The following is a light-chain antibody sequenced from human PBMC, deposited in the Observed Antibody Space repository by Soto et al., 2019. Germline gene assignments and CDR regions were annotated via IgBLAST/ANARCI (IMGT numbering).Light chain of an antibody. CDR3: QQYNNWPPPFT. CDR1: QSVTSSY. Sequence: EIVLTQYPGTLPLSPGERATLSCRASQSVTSSYLAWYQQKPGQAPRLLIYGASTRATGIPARFSGSGSGTEFTLTISSLQSEDFAVYYCQQYNNWPPPFTFGPGTKVDIK. J-gene: IGKJ3*01. CDR2: GAS. V-gene: IGKV3D-15*01.